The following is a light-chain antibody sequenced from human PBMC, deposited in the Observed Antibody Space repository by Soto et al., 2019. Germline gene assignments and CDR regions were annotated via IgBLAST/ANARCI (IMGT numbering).Light chain of an antibody. CDR2: WAS. CDR3: QQYYTTPST. V-gene: IGKV4-1*01. J-gene: IGKJ1*01. CDR1: QSVLYSSNNKNY. Sequence: DIVMTQSPDSLAVSPGERATINCKSSQSVLYSSNNKNYLAWYQQKPGQPPKLLIYWASTRESGVPDRFSGSGSGTDFTLTISSLQAEDVAVYSCQQYYTTPSTFGQGTKVEIK.